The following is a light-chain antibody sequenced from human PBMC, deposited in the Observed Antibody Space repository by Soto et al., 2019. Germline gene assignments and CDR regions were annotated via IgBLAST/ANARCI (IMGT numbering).Light chain of an antibody. J-gene: IGLJ1*01. CDR1: SSDVGSYNL. CDR2: EGS. CDR3: CSFAHSSAYV. V-gene: IGLV2-23*01. Sequence: QSALTQPASVSGSPGQSITISCTGTSSDVGSYNLVSWYQQHPGKAPKLMIYEGSKRPSGVSNRFSGSKSGYTASLTISGLQADDEADYYCCSFAHSSAYVFGSGTKVTVL.